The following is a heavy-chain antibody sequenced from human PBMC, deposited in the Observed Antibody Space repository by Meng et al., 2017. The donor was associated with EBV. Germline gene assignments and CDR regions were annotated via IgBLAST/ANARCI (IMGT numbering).Heavy chain of an antibody. V-gene: IGHV3-33*01. CDR1: GFTCSSSG. J-gene: IGHJ4*02. CDR3: ATADDDEGYADY. D-gene: IGHD3-16*01. Sequence: QMQVVGPGVGVHQPVTSLSLSFEASGFTCSSSGMHWFRQAPGKGLEWVAVIWYDDTTNYYGDSAKRRITFSRDNSKLTLYLQTTSLTADATAVYYSATADDDEGYADYWGQGTLVTVSS. CDR2: IWYDDTTN.